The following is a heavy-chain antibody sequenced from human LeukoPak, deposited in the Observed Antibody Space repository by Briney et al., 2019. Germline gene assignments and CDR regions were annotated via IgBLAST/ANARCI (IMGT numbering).Heavy chain of an antibody. CDR3: ARDPDSYDSSGYHFDY. CDR1: GFTFNSYA. Sequence: GGSLRLSCAASGFTFNSYAMHWVRQAPGKGLEWVAIISYDGSNKYYADSVKGRFTISRDNSKNTLYLQMNSLRAEDTAVYYCARDPDSYDSSGYHFDYWGQGTLVTVSS. D-gene: IGHD3-22*01. CDR2: ISYDGSNK. V-gene: IGHV3-30-3*01. J-gene: IGHJ4*02.